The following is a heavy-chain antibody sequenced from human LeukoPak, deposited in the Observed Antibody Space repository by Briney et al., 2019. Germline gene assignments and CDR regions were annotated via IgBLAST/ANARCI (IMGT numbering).Heavy chain of an antibody. J-gene: IGHJ3*02. CDR2: MKEDGSER. Sequence: GGSLRLSCVASGFTSGFNYSEFWMNWVRQAPGKGLEWVANMKEDGSERYSVDSVEGRFTISRDNSMNTLDLQINSLRVEDTAVYYCAKGSSGWFQDAFDIWGQGTMVTVSS. D-gene: IGHD6-19*01. V-gene: IGHV3-7*03. CDR1: GFTSGFNYSEFW. CDR3: AKGSSGWFQDAFDI.